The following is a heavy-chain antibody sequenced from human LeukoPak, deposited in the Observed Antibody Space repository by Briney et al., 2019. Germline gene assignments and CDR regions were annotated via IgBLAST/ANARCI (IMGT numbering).Heavy chain of an antibody. CDR2: INPSGGRT. CDR3: ARGAGYYDSSASIDY. J-gene: IGHJ4*02. Sequence: ASVKVSCKASGHTFTSFYMYWVRQAPGQGLEWMGIINPSGGRTSYAQKFQGSLTMTRDTSTSTVYMELSSLRSEDTAVYYCARGAGYYDSSASIDYWGQGTLVTVSS. D-gene: IGHD3-22*01. CDR1: GHTFTSFY. V-gene: IGHV1-46*01.